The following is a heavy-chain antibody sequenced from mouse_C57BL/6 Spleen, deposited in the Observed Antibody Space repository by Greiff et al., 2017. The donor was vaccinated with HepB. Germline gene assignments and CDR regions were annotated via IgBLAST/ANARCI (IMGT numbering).Heavy chain of an antibody. CDR3: ARSDYDVPWYFDV. D-gene: IGHD2-4*01. CDR2: IYPRSGNT. J-gene: IGHJ1*03. V-gene: IGHV1-81*01. Sequence: QVQLKQSGAELARPGASVKLSCKASGYTFTSYGISWVKQRTGQGLEWIGEIYPRSGNTYYNEKFKGKATLTADKSSSTAYMELRSLTSEDSAVYFCARSDYDVPWYFDVWGTGTTVTVSS. CDR1: GYTFTSYG.